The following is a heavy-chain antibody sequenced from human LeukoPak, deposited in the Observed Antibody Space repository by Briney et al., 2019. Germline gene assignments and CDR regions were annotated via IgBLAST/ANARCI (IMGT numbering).Heavy chain of an antibody. D-gene: IGHD3-22*01. V-gene: IGHV1-18*01. CDR1: GYTFTTQY. Sequence: ASVKVSCKASGYTFTTQYIHWVRQAPGQGLEWMGWISAYNGNTKYAQKLQGRVTMTTDTSTSTSYMELRSLRFDDTAVYYCARDSYDSSGNYLDYWGQGTLVTVSS. J-gene: IGHJ4*02. CDR3: ARDSYDSSGNYLDY. CDR2: ISAYNGNT.